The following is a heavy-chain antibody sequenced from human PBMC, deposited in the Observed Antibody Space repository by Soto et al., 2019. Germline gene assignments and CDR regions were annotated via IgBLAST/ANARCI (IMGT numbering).Heavy chain of an antibody. CDR3: IADNSFSVGGGLR. J-gene: IGHJ4*02. Sequence: GGSLRLSCAVSGIAFNDEWMTWVRQAPGKGLEWVGRIGSEIDGATIDYAEPVKGRFTISRDGSKSTVFLQMNGLNTGDSAIFFYIADNSFSVGGGLRWGQGTPVTV. CDR1: GIAFNDEW. V-gene: IGHV3-15*04. CDR2: IGSEIDGATI. D-gene: IGHD2-15*01.